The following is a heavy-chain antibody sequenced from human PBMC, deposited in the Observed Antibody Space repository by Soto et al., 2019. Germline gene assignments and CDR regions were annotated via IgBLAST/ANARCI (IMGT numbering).Heavy chain of an antibody. CDR1: GGSISSYY. J-gene: IGHJ6*02. CDR2: IYYSGNT. D-gene: IGHD3-9*01. CDR3: ARLMGYDILTGYRDPNSDYYYYGMDV. V-gene: IGHV4-59*01. Sequence: PSETLSLTCTVSGGSISSYYWSWIRQPPGKGLEWIGYIYYSGNTNYNPSLKSRVTISVDTSKNQFSLKLSSVTAADTAVYYCARLMGYDILTGYRDPNSDYYYYGMDVWGQGTTVTVSS.